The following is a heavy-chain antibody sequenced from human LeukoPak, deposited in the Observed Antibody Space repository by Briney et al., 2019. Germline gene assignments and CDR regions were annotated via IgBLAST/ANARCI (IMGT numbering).Heavy chain of an antibody. CDR1: GFTFSSYA. D-gene: IGHD1-26*01. V-gene: IGHV3-23*01. CDR2: ISGSGGST. Sequence: GGSLRLSCAASGFTFSSYAMSWVRQAPGKGLEWVSAISGSGGSTYFADSVKGRFTISRDNSKNTLYLQMNSLRAEDTAVYYCAKLLLYYYYMDVWGKGTTVTVSS. J-gene: IGHJ6*03. CDR3: AKLLLYYYYMDV.